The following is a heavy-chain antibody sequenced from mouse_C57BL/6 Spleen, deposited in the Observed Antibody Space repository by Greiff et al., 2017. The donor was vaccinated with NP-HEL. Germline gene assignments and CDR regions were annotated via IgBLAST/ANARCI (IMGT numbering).Heavy chain of an antibody. CDR3: ASDYSYHFDY. CDR2: IYPGDGDT. CDR1: GYAFSSSW. D-gene: IGHD1-1*01. V-gene: IGHV1-82*01. J-gene: IGHJ2*01. Sequence: QVQLQQSGPELVKPGASVKISCKASGYAFSSSWMNWVKQRPGKGLEWIGRIYPGDGDTNYNGKFKGKATLTADKSSSTAYMQLSSLTSEDSAVYFCASDYSYHFDYWGQGTTLTVSS.